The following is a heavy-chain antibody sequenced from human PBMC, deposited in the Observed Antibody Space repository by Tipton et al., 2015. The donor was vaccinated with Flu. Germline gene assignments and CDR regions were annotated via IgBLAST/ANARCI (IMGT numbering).Heavy chain of an antibody. CDR1: GASITNYY. J-gene: IGHJ4*02. CDR3: ARNKGTGYEDF. D-gene: IGHD1-1*01. V-gene: IGHV4-59*01. Sequence: TLSLTCTVSGASITNYYWTWIRQPPGKPLEWIGYTSYSGNTNFNPSLRSRVSMSVDASESQFSLKMTSLSAADTATYFCARNKGTGYEDFWGQGTLVTVSS. CDR2: TSYSGNT.